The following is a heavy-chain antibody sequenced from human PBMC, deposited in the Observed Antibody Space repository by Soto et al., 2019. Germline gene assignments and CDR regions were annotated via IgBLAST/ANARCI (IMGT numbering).Heavy chain of an antibody. D-gene: IGHD2-15*01. V-gene: IGHV4-34*01. CDR3: AGGLQSPFYYYYYGMDV. CDR2: INHSGST. Sequence: PSETLSLTCAVYGGSFSGYYWSWIRQPPGKGLEWIGEINHSGSTNYNPSLKSRVAISVDTSKNQFSLKLSSVTAADTAVYYCAGGLQSPFYYYYYGMDVWGQGTTVTVSS. CDR1: GGSFSGYY. J-gene: IGHJ6*02.